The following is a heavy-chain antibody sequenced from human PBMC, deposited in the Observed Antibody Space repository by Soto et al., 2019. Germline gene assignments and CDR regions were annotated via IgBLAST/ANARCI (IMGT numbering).Heavy chain of an antibody. CDR3: AGHGYSSSWYSDH. J-gene: IGHJ4*02. CDR2: AQPGHSDT. CDR1: GYRFSSFW. Sequence: GESLKISCQGSGYRFSSFWIGWVRQMPGKGLEWMGIAQPGHSDTRYSPAFQGHVTISVDESTNTAYLQWSSLRASDTAMYFCAGHGYSSSWYSDHWGQGTLVTVSS. V-gene: IGHV5-51*01. D-gene: IGHD6-13*01.